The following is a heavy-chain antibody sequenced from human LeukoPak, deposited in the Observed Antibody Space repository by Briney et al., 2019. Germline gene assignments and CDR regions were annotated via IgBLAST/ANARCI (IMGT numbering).Heavy chain of an antibody. CDR2: INHSGST. CDR1: GGAFSGYY. J-gene: IGHJ4*02. V-gene: IGHV4-34*01. CDR3: ARKNITMIKGTLFVY. Sequence: SETLSLTCAVYGGAFSGYYWSWIRQPPGKGLEWIGEINHSGSTDYNPSLKSRVTMSVDTSKNQFSLRLSSVTAADTAVYYCARKNITMIKGTLFVYWRQGILVTVSS. D-gene: IGHD3-22*01.